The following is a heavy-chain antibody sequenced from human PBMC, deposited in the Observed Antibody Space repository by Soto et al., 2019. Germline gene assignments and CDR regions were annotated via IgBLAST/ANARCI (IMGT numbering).Heavy chain of an antibody. CDR2: INPNSGDT. J-gene: IGHJ3*02. D-gene: IGHD2-2*01. CDR1: GYTFTGYY. CDR3: ARGRGDIVLVPAAHRVFDI. Sequence: ASVKVSCKASGYTFTGYYMHWVRQAPGQGLEWMGWINPNSGDTNSAQKFQGRVTMTRNTSISTAYMELSSLRSEDTAVYYCARGRGDIVLVPAAHRVFDIWGQGTMVTVSS. V-gene: IGHV1-2*02.